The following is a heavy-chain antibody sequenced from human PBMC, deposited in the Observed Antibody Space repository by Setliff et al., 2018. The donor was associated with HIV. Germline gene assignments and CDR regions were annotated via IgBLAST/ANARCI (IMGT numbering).Heavy chain of an antibody. J-gene: IGHJ5*02. D-gene: IGHD5-12*01. CDR1: GGSISSYY. Sequence: ETLSLTCTISGGSISSYYWSWIRLPPGKGLEWIAIIHYNGRTYYDPSLKSRVTIFVDTSKTQFYLKLRSVTASDTAVYYCARYTSKVDWFDPWGQGTLVTVSS. CDR3: ARYTSKVDWFDP. CDR2: IHYNGRT. V-gene: IGHV4-59*04.